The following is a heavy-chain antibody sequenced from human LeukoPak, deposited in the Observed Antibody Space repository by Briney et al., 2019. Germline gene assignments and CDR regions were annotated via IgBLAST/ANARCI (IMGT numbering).Heavy chain of an antibody. Sequence: ASVKVSCKASGYTFTGYYMHWVRQAPGQGLEWMGWINPNSGGTNYAQKFQGRVTMTRDTSISTAYMELSRLRSDDTAVYYCARTPPKYCSSTSCYPYYYYGMDVWGQGTTVTVSS. V-gene: IGHV1-2*02. CDR3: ARTPPKYCSSTSCYPYYYYGMDV. J-gene: IGHJ6*02. D-gene: IGHD2-2*01. CDR2: INPNSGGT. CDR1: GYTFTGYY.